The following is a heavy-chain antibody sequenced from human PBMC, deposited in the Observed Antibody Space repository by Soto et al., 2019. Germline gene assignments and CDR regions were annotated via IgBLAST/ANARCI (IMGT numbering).Heavy chain of an antibody. CDR1: GFTFSSYS. V-gene: IGHV3-48*02. CDR3: ARGPLYCSGGSCYSHFDY. J-gene: IGHJ4*02. D-gene: IGHD2-15*01. Sequence: EVQLVESGGGLVQPGGSLRLSCAASGFTFSSYSMNWVRQAQGKGLEWVSYISSSSSTIYYADSVKGRFTISRDNANNSLYRQMNRLRDEDTAVYYCARGPLYCSGGSCYSHFDYWGQGTRVTVSS. CDR2: ISSSSSTI.